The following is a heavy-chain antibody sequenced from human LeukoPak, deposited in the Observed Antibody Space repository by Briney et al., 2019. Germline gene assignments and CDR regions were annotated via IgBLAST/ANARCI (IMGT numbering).Heavy chain of an antibody. CDR2: ISSSSNYI. Sequence: PGGSLRLSCAASGFTFSSYSMNWVRQAPGKGLEWVSSISSSSNYIYYADSVKGRFTISRDNAKNSLYLQMNSLRAEDTAVYYCARGEDSSQLPPDYWGQGNLVTVSS. D-gene: IGHD2-2*01. V-gene: IGHV3-21*04. J-gene: IGHJ4*02. CDR3: ARGEDSSQLPPDY. CDR1: GFTFSSYS.